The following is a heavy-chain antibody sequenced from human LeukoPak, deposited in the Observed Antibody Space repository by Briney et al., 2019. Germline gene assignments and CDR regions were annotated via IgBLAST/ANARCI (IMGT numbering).Heavy chain of an antibody. Sequence: KPSETLSLTCTVSGGSISSGGYYWSWIRQHPGKGLEWIGYIYYSGSTYYNPSLKSRVIISVDTSKNQFSLKLSSVTAADTAVYYCARQIVVVPAATSDDAFDIWGQGTMVTVSS. V-gene: IGHV4-31*03. CDR3: ARQIVVVPAATSDDAFDI. CDR2: IYYSGST. CDR1: GGSISSGGYY. J-gene: IGHJ3*02. D-gene: IGHD2-2*01.